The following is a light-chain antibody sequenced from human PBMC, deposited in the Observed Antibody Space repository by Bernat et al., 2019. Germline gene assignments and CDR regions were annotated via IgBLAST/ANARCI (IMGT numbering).Light chain of an antibody. V-gene: IGKV3-20*01. Sequence: EIVLTQSPGTLSLSPGERVTLSCRASQSVSSSSLAWYQHRPGQAPRLLIYDASRRATGIPDRFGGSGSGTDFTLTISRLEPEYFAVYYCQQYDDSHLTFGRGTKVEIK. J-gene: IGKJ4*01. CDR2: DAS. CDR3: QQYDDSHLT. CDR1: QSVSSSS.